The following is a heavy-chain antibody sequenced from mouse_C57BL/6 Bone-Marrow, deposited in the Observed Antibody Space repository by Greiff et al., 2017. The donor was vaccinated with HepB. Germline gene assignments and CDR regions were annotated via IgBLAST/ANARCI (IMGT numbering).Heavy chain of an antibody. Sequence: QVQLQQSGAELVRPGTSVKMSCKASGYTFTNYWIGWAKQRPGHGLEWIGDIYPGGGYTNYNEKFKGKATLTADKYSSTAYMQFSSLTSEDSAIYYCARRGWFGERYAMDYWGQGTSVTVSS. J-gene: IGHJ4*01. CDR3: ARRGWFGERYAMDY. CDR1: GYTFTNYW. D-gene: IGHD2-3*01. CDR2: IYPGGGYT. V-gene: IGHV1-63*01.